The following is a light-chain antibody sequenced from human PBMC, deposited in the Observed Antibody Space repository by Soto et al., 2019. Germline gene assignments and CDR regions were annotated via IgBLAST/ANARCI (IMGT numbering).Light chain of an antibody. CDR2: GAS. Sequence: EIVLTQSPGTLSLSPGERATLSCRASQSVSSSSLAWYQQNPGQAPRLLIFGASSRATRIPDRFSGSGSGTDFTLTISRLELEDFAVYYCQQYAASPYTFGQGTKVDIK. CDR1: QSVSSSS. V-gene: IGKV3-20*01. CDR3: QQYAASPYT. J-gene: IGKJ2*01.